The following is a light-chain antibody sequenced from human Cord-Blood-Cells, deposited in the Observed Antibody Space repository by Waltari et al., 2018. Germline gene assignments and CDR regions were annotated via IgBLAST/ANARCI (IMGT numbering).Light chain of an antibody. V-gene: IGLV2-14*01. CDR2: DVS. Sequence: QSALTQPASVSGSPGQSITIPCTGTSSDVGGYNYVSWYQQHPGKAPKLIIYDVSNRPSGVSNRVSGSKSGNTASLTISGLQAEDEADYYCSSYTSSSTLYGFGTGTKVTVL. J-gene: IGLJ1*01. CDR3: SSYTSSSTLYG. CDR1: SSDVGGYNY.